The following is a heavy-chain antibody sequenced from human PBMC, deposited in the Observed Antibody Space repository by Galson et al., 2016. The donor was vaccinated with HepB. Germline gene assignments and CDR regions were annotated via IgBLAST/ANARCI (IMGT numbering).Heavy chain of an antibody. CDR2: ICNDGTGR. Sequence: SLRLSCAASGLTFRSYSMHWVRQAPWNRLDYISTICNDGTGRFLVDSVTGSFTISRDNSKNTVYLQMSSLRPEGSATYYFLKSGYCGITDCFHAFDIWGQGTMVTVSS. CDR1: GLTFRSYS. J-gene: IGHJ3*02. V-gene: IGHV3-64D*08. CDR3: LKSGYCGITDCFHAFDI. D-gene: IGHD2-2*01.